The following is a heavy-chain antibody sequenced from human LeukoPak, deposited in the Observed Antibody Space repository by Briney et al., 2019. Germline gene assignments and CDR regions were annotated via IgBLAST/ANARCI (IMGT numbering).Heavy chain of an antibody. CDR1: GFTFSSYW. D-gene: IGHD6-13*01. J-gene: IGHJ4*02. CDR3: ARDEGSSWYFGGLFDY. V-gene: IGHV3-7*01. Sequence: GGSLRLSCAASGFTFSSYWMSWVRQAAGKGLEWVANRKQDGSEKYYVDSVKGRFTISRDNAKNSLYLQMNSLRAEDTAVYYCARDEGSSWYFGGLFDYWGQGTLVTVSS. CDR2: RKQDGSEK.